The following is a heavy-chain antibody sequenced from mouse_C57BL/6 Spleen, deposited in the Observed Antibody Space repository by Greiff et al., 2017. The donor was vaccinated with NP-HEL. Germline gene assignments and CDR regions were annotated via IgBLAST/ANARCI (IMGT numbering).Heavy chain of an antibody. D-gene: IGHD1-1*01. CDR2: ISNGGGST. V-gene: IGHV5-12*01. J-gene: IGHJ2*01. CDR3: ARRTTGYFDY. Sequence: EVKLVESGGGLVQPGGSLKLSCAASGFTFSDYYMYWVRQTPEKRLEWVAYISNGGGSTYYPDTVKGRFTISRDNAKNTLYLQMSRLKSEDTAMYYCARRTTGYFDYWGQGTTLTVSS. CDR1: GFTFSDYY.